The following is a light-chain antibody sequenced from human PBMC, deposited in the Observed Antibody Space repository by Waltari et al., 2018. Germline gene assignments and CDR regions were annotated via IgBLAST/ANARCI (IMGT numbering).Light chain of an antibody. CDR1: PTVLYNSNNRNY. Sequence: DFVMTQSPASLALSLGERATIHCKTSPTVLYNSNNRNYLTWYQQKPGQPPKLLFYWASTRESGVPDRFSASGSGTDFTLTISRLQPEDVAIYYCQQYYSTSFTFGQGTKVEIK. V-gene: IGKV4-1*01. CDR2: WAS. J-gene: IGKJ2*01. CDR3: QQYYSTSFT.